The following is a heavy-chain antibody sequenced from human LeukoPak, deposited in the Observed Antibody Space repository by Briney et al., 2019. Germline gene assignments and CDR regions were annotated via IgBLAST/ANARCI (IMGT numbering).Heavy chain of an antibody. D-gene: IGHD3-9*01. V-gene: IGHV3-21*01. Sequence: GGSLRLSCAASGFTFSSYSMNWVRQAPGKGLEWVSSISSSSSYIYYADSVKGRFTISRDSAKKSLYLQMNSLRAEDTAVYYCARATTYDILTGFSDYWGQGTLVTVSS. J-gene: IGHJ4*02. CDR3: ARATTYDILTGFSDY. CDR1: GFTFSSYS. CDR2: ISSSSSYI.